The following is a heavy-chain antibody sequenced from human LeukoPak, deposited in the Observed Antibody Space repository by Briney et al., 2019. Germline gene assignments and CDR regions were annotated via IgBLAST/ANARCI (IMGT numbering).Heavy chain of an antibody. J-gene: IGHJ4*02. D-gene: IGHD1-26*01. CDR3: TREDRPYCPFAY. V-gene: IGHV4-4*02. Sequence: SETLSLTCGVSGGSIDITNYWSWVRQAPGKGLEWIGEIAHDGTINYNPSLRSRVAMSLDRANNQFSLSLTSVTAADAAVYYCTREDRPYCPFAYWGQGVLVTVSS. CDR2: IAHDGTI. CDR1: GGSIDITNY.